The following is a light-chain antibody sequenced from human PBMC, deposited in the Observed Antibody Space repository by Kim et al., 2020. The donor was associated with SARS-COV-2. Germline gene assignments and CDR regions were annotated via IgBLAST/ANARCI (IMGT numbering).Light chain of an antibody. J-gene: IGLJ2*01. CDR2: VNS. CDR3: QSYDSSLSGSVV. CDR1: TSNIGAGYV. V-gene: IGLV1-40*01. Sequence: FPTSGTGSTSNIGAGYVLHWYQQLPGPAPHLLIYVNSNRPSGVPDRFSGSKSGTSASLAITGLQAEDEADYYCQSYDSSLSGSVVFGGGTQLTVL.